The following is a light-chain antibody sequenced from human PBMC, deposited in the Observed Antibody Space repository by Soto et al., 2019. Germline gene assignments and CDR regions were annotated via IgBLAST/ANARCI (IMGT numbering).Light chain of an antibody. V-gene: IGKV3-20*01. Sequence: EIVLTQSPGTLSLSPGERATLPCRASQSVSSSYLAWYQQKPGQAPRLLIYGASSGATGIPDRFSGSGSGTDFTLTISRLEPEDFTVYYCQQYGSSPYTFGQGTRLEIK. CDR2: GAS. CDR1: QSVSSSY. CDR3: QQYGSSPYT. J-gene: IGKJ5*01.